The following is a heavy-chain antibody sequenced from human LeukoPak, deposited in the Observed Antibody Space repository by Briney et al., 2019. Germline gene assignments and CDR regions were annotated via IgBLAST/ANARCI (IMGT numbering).Heavy chain of an antibody. CDR3: ARRFVGYDSSWGASDI. CDR2: INHSGDT. V-gene: IGHV4-39*07. J-gene: IGHJ3*02. Sequence: SETLSLTCTVSGGSISGSHYSWGWIRQPPGKGLEWTGEINHSGDTNYNPSLKSRVTLSVDTSKNQFSLKLSSVTAADTAVYYCARRFVGYDSSWGASDIWGLGTMVTVSS. CDR1: GGSISGSHYS. D-gene: IGHD6-13*01.